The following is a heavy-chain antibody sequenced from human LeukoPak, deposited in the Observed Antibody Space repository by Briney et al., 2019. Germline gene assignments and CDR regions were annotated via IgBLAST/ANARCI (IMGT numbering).Heavy chain of an antibody. V-gene: IGHV3-30*18. Sequence: GGSLRLSCAASGFTFSSYSMNWVRQAPGKGLEWVAVISYDGSNKYYADSVKGRFTISRDNSNNTLYLQMTSLRAEDTAVYYCAKDQRFALSNYDYWGQGTLVTVSS. CDR2: ISYDGSNK. CDR3: AKDQRFALSNYDY. CDR1: GFTFSSYS. D-gene: IGHD2/OR15-2a*01. J-gene: IGHJ4*02.